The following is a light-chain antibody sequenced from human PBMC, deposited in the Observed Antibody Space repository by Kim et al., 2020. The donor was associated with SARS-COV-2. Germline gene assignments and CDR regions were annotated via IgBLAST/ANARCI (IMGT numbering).Light chain of an antibody. Sequence: ASVGDRVNITCRGRQDLRNELGWYQQNPGRAPKRLIYGASSLQSGVPSRFSGSGSGTEFTLTISSVQPEDFATYFCLQHSTYPITFGQGTRLEIK. CDR1: QDLRNE. J-gene: IGKJ5*01. V-gene: IGKV1-17*01. CDR2: GAS. CDR3: LQHSTYPIT.